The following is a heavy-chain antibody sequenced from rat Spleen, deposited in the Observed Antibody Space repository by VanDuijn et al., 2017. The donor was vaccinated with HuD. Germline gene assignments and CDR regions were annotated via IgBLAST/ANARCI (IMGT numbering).Heavy chain of an antibody. CDR3: ARHGGLRNWFAY. Sequence: EVQLVESGGGLVQPGRSLKLSCVASGFTFNNYWMTWIRQAPGKGLEWVASITNAGGSTFYPASVKGRFTISRDNAKSTLYLQMNSLRSEDTATYYCARHGGLRNWFAYWGQGTLVTVSS. J-gene: IGHJ3*01. D-gene: IGHD1-11*01. V-gene: IGHV5-31*01. CDR1: GFTFNNYW. CDR2: ITNAGGST.